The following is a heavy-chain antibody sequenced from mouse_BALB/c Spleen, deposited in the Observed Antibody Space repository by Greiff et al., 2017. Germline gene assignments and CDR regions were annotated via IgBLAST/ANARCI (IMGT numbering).Heavy chain of an antibody. J-gene: IGHJ1*01. V-gene: IGHV5-12-2*01. Sequence: EVQVVESGGGLVQPGGSLKLSCAASGFTFSSYTMSWVRQTPEKRLEWVAYISNGGGSTYYPDTVKGRFTISRDNAKNTLYLQMSSLKSEDTAMYYCARHGSSYRYFDVWGAGTTVTVSS. D-gene: IGHD1-1*01. CDR3: ARHGSSYRYFDV. CDR2: ISNGGGST. CDR1: GFTFSSYT.